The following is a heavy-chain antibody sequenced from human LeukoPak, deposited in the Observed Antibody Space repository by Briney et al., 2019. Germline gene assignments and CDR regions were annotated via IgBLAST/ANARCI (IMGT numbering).Heavy chain of an antibody. CDR3: ARDYYGSGSEGY. CDR1: GDSVSGYY. Sequence: SETLSLTCIVSGDSVSGYYWNWIRQPPGKGLEWIGYTHHSGNTLYNPSLKSRVTMSVDTSKNQFSLNLSSVTAADTAVYYCARDYYGSGSEGYWGQGTLVTVSS. J-gene: IGHJ4*02. V-gene: IGHV4-59*02. CDR2: THHSGNT. D-gene: IGHD3-10*01.